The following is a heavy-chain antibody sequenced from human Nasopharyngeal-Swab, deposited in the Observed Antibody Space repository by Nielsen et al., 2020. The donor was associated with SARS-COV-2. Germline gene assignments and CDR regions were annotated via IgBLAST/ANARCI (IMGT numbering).Heavy chain of an antibody. Sequence: SETLSLTCTVSGGSISAAAYYWSWVRQHPGRGLEWIGYTYYSGSTHYNPSLKSRVTISFDTSKNQFSLNLSSVTAADTAVYYCARDFGDSGTSFDPWGQGTLVTVSS. CDR2: TYYSGST. D-gene: IGHD3-10*01. J-gene: IGHJ5*02. CDR3: ARDFGDSGTSFDP. V-gene: IGHV4-31*03. CDR1: GGSISAAAYY.